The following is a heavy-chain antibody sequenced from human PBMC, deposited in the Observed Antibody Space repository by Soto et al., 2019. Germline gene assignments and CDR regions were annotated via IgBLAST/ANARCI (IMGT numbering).Heavy chain of an antibody. CDR2: ISAYNGNT. V-gene: IGHV1-18*01. D-gene: IGHD3-22*01. CDR3: ARSTLLYYYDSSGYSWFDP. Sequence: ASVKVSCKASGYTFTSYGISWVRQAPGQGLEWMGWISAYNGNTNYAQKLQGRVTMTTDTSTSTAYMELRSLRSDDTAVYYCARSTLLYYYDSSGYSWFDPWGQGTLVTVSS. CDR1: GYTFTSYG. J-gene: IGHJ5*02.